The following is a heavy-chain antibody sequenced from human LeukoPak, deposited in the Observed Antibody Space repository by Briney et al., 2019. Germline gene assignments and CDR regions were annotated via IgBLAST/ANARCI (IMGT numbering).Heavy chain of an antibody. CDR1: RYTFTSNY. Sequence: ASVKVSCKAFRYTFTSNYMHWVRQAPGQGPEWMGVISPSGGSTTYAQKFQGRVALTRDMSTSTDYLELSSLRSEDTAVYYCARSPYVRSSPDYWGQGSLVTVSS. D-gene: IGHD3-10*02. V-gene: IGHV1-46*01. CDR3: ARSPYVRSSPDY. J-gene: IGHJ4*02. CDR2: ISPSGGST.